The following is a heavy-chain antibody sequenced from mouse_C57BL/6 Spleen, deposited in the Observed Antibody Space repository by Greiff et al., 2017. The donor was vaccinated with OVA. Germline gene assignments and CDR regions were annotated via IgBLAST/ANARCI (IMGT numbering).Heavy chain of an antibody. CDR1: GFSLTSYG. D-gene: IGHD1-1*01. CDR2: IWGDGCT. J-gene: IGHJ4*01. CDR3: AKDYYGRGGHAMDY. V-gene: IGHV2-3*01. Sequence: VKLMESGPGLVAPSQSLSITCTVSGFSLTSYGVSWVRQPPGKGLEWLGVIWGDGCTNYHSALISSLSISKDNSKSHVFLKLNSLQTDDTATYYCAKDYYGRGGHAMDYWGQGTSVTVSS.